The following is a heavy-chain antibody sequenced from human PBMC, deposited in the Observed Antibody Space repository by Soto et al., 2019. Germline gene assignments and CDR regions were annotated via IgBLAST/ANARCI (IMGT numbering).Heavy chain of an antibody. Sequence: KLQESGPGLVKSSETLSLTCTVSGGSISSSSYSWGWIRQPPGKGLEWIGSIYYSGSTYYNPSLKSRVTISVDTSKNQFSLKLSSVTAADTAVYFCARLRAGDPPPPLDYWGPGTLVTVSS. D-gene: IGHD4-17*01. CDR2: IYYSGST. J-gene: IGHJ4*02. CDR1: GGSISSSSYS. V-gene: IGHV4-39*01. CDR3: ARLRAGDPPPPLDY.